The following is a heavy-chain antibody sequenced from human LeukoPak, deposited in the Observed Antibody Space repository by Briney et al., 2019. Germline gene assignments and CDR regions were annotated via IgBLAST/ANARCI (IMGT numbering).Heavy chain of an antibody. CDR2: VNPSSGNT. J-gene: IGHJ6*04. V-gene: IGHV1-8*01. CDR3: ARGRPHGV. CDR1: GCTFISYD. Sequence: ASVKVSCKASGCTFISYDINWVRQATGQGLEWMGRVNPSSGNTGYAQKFQGRVTMTRNTSINTAYMELSSLKSEDTAVYYCARGRPHGVWGKGTAVTVSS.